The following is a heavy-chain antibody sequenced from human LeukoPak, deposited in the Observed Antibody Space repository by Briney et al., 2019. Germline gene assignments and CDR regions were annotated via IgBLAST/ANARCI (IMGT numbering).Heavy chain of an antibody. Sequence: SQTLSLTCTVSGGSISSGGYYWSWLRPHPGKGLEWIGYISYSGGTYYNPSLKSRVTISVATSKNQFSLKLSSVTAADTAVYYCARVVMVRGVVIKATYYFDYWGQGTLVTVSS. CDR3: ARVVMVRGVVIKATYYFDY. J-gene: IGHJ4*02. CDR1: GGSISSGGYY. CDR2: ISYSGGT. V-gene: IGHV4-31*03. D-gene: IGHD3-10*01.